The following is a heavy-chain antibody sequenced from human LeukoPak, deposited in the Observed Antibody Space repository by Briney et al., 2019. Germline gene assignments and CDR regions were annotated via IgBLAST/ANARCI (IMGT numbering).Heavy chain of an antibody. J-gene: IGHJ3*02. CDR3: ARDATMIVVTGNFDI. CDR1: GFRFSDYY. V-gene: IGHV3-11*04. Sequence: GGSLRLSCAASGFRFSDYYMIWIRQAPGKGLEWVSYISSSGSTKYYADSVKGRFTISRDNARNSLFLQMNRLRAEDTAVYYCARDATMIVVTGNFDIWGQGTLLTVSS. CDR2: ISSSGSTK. D-gene: IGHD3-22*01.